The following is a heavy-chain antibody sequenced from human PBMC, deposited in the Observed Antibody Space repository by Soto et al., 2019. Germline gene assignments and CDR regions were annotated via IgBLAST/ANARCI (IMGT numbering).Heavy chain of an antibody. V-gene: IGHV4-30-2*01. CDR2: IYHSGST. Sequence: PSETLSLTCAVSGGSISSGGYSWSWIRQPSVKGLEWIGYIYHSGSTYYNPSLKSRVTMSVDRSKNQFSLKLSSVTAADTAVYYCARAGFGDLLSWFDPWGQGTLVTVSS. CDR3: ARAGFGDLLSWFDP. CDR1: GGSISSGGYS. D-gene: IGHD3-10*01. J-gene: IGHJ5*02.